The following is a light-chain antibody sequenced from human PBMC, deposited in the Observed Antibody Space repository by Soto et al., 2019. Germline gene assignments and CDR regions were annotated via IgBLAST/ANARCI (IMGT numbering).Light chain of an antibody. CDR2: AAS. CDR1: QGISNY. Sequence: DIQMTQAPSSLSASVGDRVTITCRASQGISNYLAWYQQKPAKVTKLLIYAASTLQSGVRYRLSGSGSRTVFTLTISSLQHADVATYYCQKYNSAPPLNFRGRTKLEI. J-gene: IGKJ4*01. CDR3: QKYNSAPPLN. V-gene: IGKV1-27*01.